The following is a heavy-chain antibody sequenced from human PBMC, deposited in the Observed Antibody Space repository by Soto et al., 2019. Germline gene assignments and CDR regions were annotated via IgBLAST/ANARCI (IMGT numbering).Heavy chain of an antibody. J-gene: IGHJ4*02. V-gene: IGHV4-34*01. CDR1: GGSFSGYY. Sequence: PSETLSLTCAVYGGSFSGYYWSWIRQPPGKGLEWIGEINHSGSTNYNPSLKSRVTISVDTSKNQFSLKLSSVTAADTAVYYCVRGSAVLMVYAIPPLFDYWGQGTLVTVSS. D-gene: IGHD2-8*01. CDR3: VRGSAVLMVYAIPPLFDY. CDR2: INHSGST.